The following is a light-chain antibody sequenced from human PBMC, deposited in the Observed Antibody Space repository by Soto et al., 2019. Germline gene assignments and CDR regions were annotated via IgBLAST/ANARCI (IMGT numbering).Light chain of an antibody. V-gene: IGKV2-28*01. CDR3: MQALHTPDT. Sequence: EIVMTQSPPSLTVTPGEPASISCRSSQRLLHSNGNNFLDWYLQKPGQSPQLLIYLGFNRASGVPDRVSGSGAGTEFTLKISRVEAEDVGVYYCMQALHTPDTLGQGTKLEIK. CDR1: QRLLHSNGNNF. CDR2: LGF. J-gene: IGKJ2*01.